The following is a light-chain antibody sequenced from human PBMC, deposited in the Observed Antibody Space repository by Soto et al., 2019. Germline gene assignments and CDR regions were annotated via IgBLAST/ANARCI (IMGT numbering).Light chain of an antibody. CDR2: DAS. V-gene: IGKV1-5*01. CDR3: QHYNSDPWT. CDR1: QSISNW. J-gene: IGKJ1*01. Sequence: DIQMTQSPSTLSASVGDRVTITCRASQSISNWLAWYQQKPGRAPRLLIYDASSLENGVPSRFSVSGSGTEFPLTISSLQPDDFAAYYCQHYNSDPWTFGQGTKVEIK.